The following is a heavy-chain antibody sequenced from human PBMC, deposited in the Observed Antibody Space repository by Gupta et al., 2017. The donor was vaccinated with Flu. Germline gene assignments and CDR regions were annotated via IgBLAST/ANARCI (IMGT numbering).Heavy chain of an antibody. CDR2: IIPIFGKA. V-gene: IGHV1-69*01. D-gene: IGHD3-16*01. CDR1: GGTFSSYA. CDR3: ARGAPNYDYVWDV. Sequence: QVQLVQSGAEVKKPGSSVKVSCKAAGGTFSSYAISWVRQAPGQGLEWMGGIIPIFGKANDAQKVQGRVTITEDEATSTAYMEMRRMRSEDTAVYYFARGAPNYDYVWDVGGQGTTVTVYS. J-gene: IGHJ6*02.